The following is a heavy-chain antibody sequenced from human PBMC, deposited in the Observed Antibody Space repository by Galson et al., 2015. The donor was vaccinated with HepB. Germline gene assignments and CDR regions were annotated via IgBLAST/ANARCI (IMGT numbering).Heavy chain of an antibody. CDR1: GFTFDDYA. V-gene: IGHV3-9*01. CDR2: ISWNSGSI. Sequence: SLRLSCAASGFTFDDYAMHWVRQAPGKGLEWVSGISWNSGSIGYADSVKGRFTISRDNAKNSLYLQMNSLRAEDTALYYCAKDRGGSGWSTLSFDYWGQGTLVTVSS. CDR3: AKDRGGSGWSTLSFDY. D-gene: IGHD6-19*01. J-gene: IGHJ4*02.